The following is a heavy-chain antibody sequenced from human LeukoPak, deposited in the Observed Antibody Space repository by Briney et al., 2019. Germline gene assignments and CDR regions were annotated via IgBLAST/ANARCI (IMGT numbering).Heavy chain of an antibody. Sequence: SETLSLTCTVSGGSISSYYWSWLRQPPGKGLEWIGEINHSGSTNYNPSLKSRVTISVDTSKNQFSLKLSSVTAADTAVYYCARGVVLGSAFDIWGQGTMVTVSS. D-gene: IGHD2-15*01. CDR2: INHSGST. CDR3: ARGVVLGSAFDI. J-gene: IGHJ3*02. CDR1: GGSISSYY. V-gene: IGHV4-34*01.